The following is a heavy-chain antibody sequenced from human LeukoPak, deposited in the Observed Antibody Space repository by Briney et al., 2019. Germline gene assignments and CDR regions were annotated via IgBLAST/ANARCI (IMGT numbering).Heavy chain of an antibody. CDR1: GGSISSGGYY. J-gene: IGHJ4*02. Sequence: SQTLSLTCTVSGGSISSGGYYWSWIRQHPGKGLEWIGYIYYRGSTYYNPSLKSRVTISVDTSKNQFSLKLSSVTAADTAVYYCARGRRIVGATTLFDYWGQGTLVTVSS. V-gene: IGHV4-31*03. CDR2: IYYRGST. D-gene: IGHD1-26*01. CDR3: ARGRRIVGATTLFDY.